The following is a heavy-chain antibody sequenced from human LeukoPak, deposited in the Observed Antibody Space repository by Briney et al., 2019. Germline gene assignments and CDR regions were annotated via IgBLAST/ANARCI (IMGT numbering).Heavy chain of an antibody. CDR3: ARGIDGYSGYDGWYYFDY. Sequence: SETLSLTCAVYGGSFSGYYWSWIRQPPGKGLEWIGEINHSGSTNYNPSLKSRVTISVDTSKNQFSLKLSSVTAADTAVYYCARGIDGYSGYDGWYYFDYWGQGTLVTVSS. D-gene: IGHD5-12*01. CDR2: INHSGST. J-gene: IGHJ4*02. CDR1: GGSFSGYY. V-gene: IGHV4-34*01.